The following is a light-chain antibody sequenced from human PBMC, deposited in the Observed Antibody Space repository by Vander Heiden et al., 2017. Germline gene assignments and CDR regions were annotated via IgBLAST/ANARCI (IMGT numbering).Light chain of an antibody. CDR3: CSYAGSSTSVL. J-gene: IGLJ3*02. CDR1: SRDIGAYNL. CDR2: EVA. V-gene: IGLV2-23*02. Sequence: QPALAQPASVSGSPVQPITISCTGTSRDIGAYNLVSWYQQHPGEAPKRLISEVAKRPSGVSTRFSGSKSGNTASLTISGLQAEDEADYYCCSYAGSSTSVLLGGGTKLTVL.